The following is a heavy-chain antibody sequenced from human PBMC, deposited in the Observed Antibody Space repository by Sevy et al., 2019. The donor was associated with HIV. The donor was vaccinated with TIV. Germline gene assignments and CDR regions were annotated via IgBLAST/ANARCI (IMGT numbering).Heavy chain of an antibody. D-gene: IGHD5-12*01. V-gene: IGHV3-73*01. CDR2: IRSKANSYAT. Sequence: GGSLRLSCAASGFTFSGSTIHWVRQASGKGLEWVGRIRSKANSYATAYAASVKGRFTISRDDSRNTAYLQMNSLKTEDTAVYYCTRPFRDGYNYWWFDPWGQGTLVTVSS. CDR3: TRPFRDGYNYWWFDP. J-gene: IGHJ5*02. CDR1: GFTFSGST.